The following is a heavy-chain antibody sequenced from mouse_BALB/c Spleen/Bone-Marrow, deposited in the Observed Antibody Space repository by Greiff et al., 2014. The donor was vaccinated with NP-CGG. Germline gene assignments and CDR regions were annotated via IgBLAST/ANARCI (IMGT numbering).Heavy chain of an antibody. D-gene: IGHD1-1*01. CDR3: ARDFITTDATDY. CDR1: GFTFSSYG. V-gene: IGHV5-6*01. J-gene: IGHJ4*01. Sequence: EVMLVESGGDLVKPGGSLKLSCAASGFTFSSYGMSWVRQTPDKRLEWVATISSGGSYTYYPDSVKGRFTISRDNAKNTLYLQMSSLKSEDTAMYYCARDFITTDATDYWGQGTSVTVSS. CDR2: ISSGGSYT.